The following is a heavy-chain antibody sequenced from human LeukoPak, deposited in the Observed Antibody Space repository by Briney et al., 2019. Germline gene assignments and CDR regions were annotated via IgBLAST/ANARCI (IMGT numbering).Heavy chain of an antibody. CDR2: ISYDGSNK. CDR1: GFTFSSYG. Sequence: GRSLRLSCAASGFTFSSYGMHWVRQAPGKGLEWVAVISYDGSNKHYADSVKGRFTISRDNSKNTLYLQMNSLRLEDTAVYYCAKGLEAVAGYFDYWGQGTLVTVSS. V-gene: IGHV3-30*18. D-gene: IGHD6-19*01. J-gene: IGHJ4*02. CDR3: AKGLEAVAGYFDY.